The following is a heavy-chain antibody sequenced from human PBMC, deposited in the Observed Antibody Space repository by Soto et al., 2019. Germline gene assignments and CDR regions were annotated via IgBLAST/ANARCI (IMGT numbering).Heavy chain of an antibody. V-gene: IGHV1-18*01. Sequence: GASVKVSCKASGYTFTSHGISWVRQAPGQGLEWMGWISAYNGNTNYAQKLQGRVTMTTDTSTSTAYMELRSLRSDDTAVYYCARDTQQYDFWSGYYNPPVSYYFDYWGQGTLVTVSS. CDR1: GYTFTSHG. J-gene: IGHJ4*02. CDR3: ARDTQQYDFWSGYYNPPVSYYFDY. D-gene: IGHD3-3*01. CDR2: ISAYNGNT.